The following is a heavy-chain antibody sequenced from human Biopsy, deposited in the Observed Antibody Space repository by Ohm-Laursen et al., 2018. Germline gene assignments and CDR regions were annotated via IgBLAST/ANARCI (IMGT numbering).Heavy chain of an antibody. CDR3: AKDHCSGGTCYSDGPVFDF. Sequence: GSLRLSCTASGFTFSSYVMSWVRQAPGKGLEWVSTISGSSSTTYYADSVRGRFTISRDNSKNTLYLQMNSLRAEDTAVYYCAKDHCSGGTCYSDGPVFDFWGQGTLVTVSS. CDR1: GFTFSSYV. D-gene: IGHD2-15*01. V-gene: IGHV3-23*01. CDR2: ISGSSSTT. J-gene: IGHJ4*02.